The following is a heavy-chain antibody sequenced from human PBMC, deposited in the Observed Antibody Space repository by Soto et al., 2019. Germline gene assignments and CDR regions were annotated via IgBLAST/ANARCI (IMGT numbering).Heavy chain of an antibody. D-gene: IGHD6-13*01. CDR3: ARVGPEQQLFSY. Sequence: GGSLRLSCAASGFTFSHYGIHWVRQAPGKGLEWLAVISYDGSNKHYADSVKGRFTISRDNSKNTLYLQMNSLRAEDTAVYYCARVGPEQQLFSYWGQGTLVTVSS. CDR1: GFTFSHYG. CDR2: ISYDGSNK. V-gene: IGHV3-30*03. J-gene: IGHJ4*02.